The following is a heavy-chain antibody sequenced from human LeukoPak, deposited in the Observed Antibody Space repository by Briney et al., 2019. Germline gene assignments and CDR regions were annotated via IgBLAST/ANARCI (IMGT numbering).Heavy chain of an antibody. Sequence: PGGSLRLSCAASRFTFSSYAMHWVRQAPGKGLEYVSAISSNGGSTYYANSVKGRFTISRGNSKNTLYLQMGSLRAEDMAVYYCARAHGGNSVYYFDYWGQGTLVTVSS. D-gene: IGHD4-23*01. V-gene: IGHV3-64*01. J-gene: IGHJ4*02. CDR1: RFTFSSYA. CDR2: ISSNGGST. CDR3: ARAHGGNSVYYFDY.